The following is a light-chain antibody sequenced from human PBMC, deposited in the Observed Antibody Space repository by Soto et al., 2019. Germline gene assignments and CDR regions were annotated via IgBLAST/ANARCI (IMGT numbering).Light chain of an antibody. V-gene: IGKV1-27*01. J-gene: IGKJ1*01. CDR3: RRYNSAPCT. Sequence: DIQMTQSPSSLSASVGDRVTITCRASQGISNYLAWYQQKPGKVPKLLIYTTSTLQSGVASRFRGSGSGTDFTLTISSQQPEDVATYYCRRYNSAPCTFGQGTKMEIK. CDR1: QGISNY. CDR2: TTS.